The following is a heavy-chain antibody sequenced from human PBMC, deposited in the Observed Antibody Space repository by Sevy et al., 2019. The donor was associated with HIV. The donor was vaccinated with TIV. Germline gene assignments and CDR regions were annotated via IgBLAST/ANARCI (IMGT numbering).Heavy chain of an antibody. CDR3: AKGVSGGNSGAAFDY. CDR2: ISWNSGSM. J-gene: IGHJ4*02. CDR1: GFTFGNYA. V-gene: IGHV3-9*01. Sequence: GGSLRLSCAGSGFTFGNYAMYWVRQSPGKGLEWVSGISWNSGSMGYVDAVEGRFTISSDNAKNSLHLEMNSLRPEDTAVYYCAKGVSGGNSGAAFDYWGQGTRVTVSS. D-gene: IGHD2-15*01.